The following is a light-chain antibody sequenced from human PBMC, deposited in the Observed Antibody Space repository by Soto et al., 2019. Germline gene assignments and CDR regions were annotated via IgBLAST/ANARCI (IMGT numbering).Light chain of an antibody. V-gene: IGKV1-39*01. CDR1: QSINNY. Sequence: DIQMTQSPSSLSASVGDRVTITCRSSQSINNYLHWYQQRPGKAPKVIIYDASSLQSVVPSRFSGSGSGTDFTLTISNLQPEDFATYYCQPGFSAPSWTFGQGTKVEI. CDR2: DAS. J-gene: IGKJ1*01. CDR3: QPGFSAPSWT.